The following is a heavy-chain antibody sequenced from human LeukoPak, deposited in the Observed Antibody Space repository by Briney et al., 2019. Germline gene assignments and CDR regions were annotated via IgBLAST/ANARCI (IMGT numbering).Heavy chain of an antibody. CDR1: GFTFSSYW. D-gene: IGHD6-19*01. J-gene: IGHJ5*02. Sequence: GGSLRLSCAASGFTFSSYWMSWVRQAPGKGLEWVANIKQDGSEKYYVDSVKGRFTISRDNAKNSLYLQMNSLRAEDTAVYYCARGGGGIAVAPNWFDPWGQGTLVTVSS. CDR2: IKQDGSEK. V-gene: IGHV3-7*01. CDR3: ARGGGGIAVAPNWFDP.